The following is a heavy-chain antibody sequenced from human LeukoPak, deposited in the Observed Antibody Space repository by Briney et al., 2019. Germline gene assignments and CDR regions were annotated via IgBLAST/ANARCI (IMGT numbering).Heavy chain of an antibody. CDR2: IYWDDDK. V-gene: IGHV2-5*02. J-gene: IGHJ4*02. CDR3: AHTYVRGSGYFDY. CDR1: GFSLTTSGMG. Sequence: FGPTLVKPTQTLTLTCTFPGFSLTTSGMGGAWIGQPPGKALECLALIYWDDDKRYSPSLKNRLTLTKDTSKNHVVLTMTSVDPIAPATYYCAHTYVRGSGYFDYWGQGNPVTVSP. D-gene: IGHD3-10*01.